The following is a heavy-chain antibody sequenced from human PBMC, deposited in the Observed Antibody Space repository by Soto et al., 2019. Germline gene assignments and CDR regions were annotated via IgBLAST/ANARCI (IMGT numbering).Heavy chain of an antibody. J-gene: IGHJ3*02. CDR2: ISGSGGST. D-gene: IGHD3-22*01. Sequence: EVQLLESGGGLVQPGGSLRLSCAASGFTFSSYAMSWVRQAPGKGLEWVSAISGSGGSTYYADSVKGRFTISRDNSKNTLYLQMNSLRAEDTAVYYCAKADDYYDSSGYYYANDAFDIWGQGTMVTVSS. CDR1: GFTFSSYA. V-gene: IGHV3-23*01. CDR3: AKADDYYDSSGYYYANDAFDI.